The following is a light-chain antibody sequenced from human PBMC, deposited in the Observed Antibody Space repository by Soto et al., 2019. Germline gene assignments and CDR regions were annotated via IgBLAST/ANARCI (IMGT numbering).Light chain of an antibody. CDR2: DAS. CDR1: QGISSA. CDR3: QQFNNYLARLT. Sequence: AIQLTQSPSSLSASVGDRVTITCRASQGISSALAWYQQKPGKAPKLLIYDASSLESGVPSRFSGSGSGTDFTLTISSLQPEDFATYYCQQFNNYLARLTFGQGTKVDIK. J-gene: IGKJ2*01. V-gene: IGKV1D-13*01.